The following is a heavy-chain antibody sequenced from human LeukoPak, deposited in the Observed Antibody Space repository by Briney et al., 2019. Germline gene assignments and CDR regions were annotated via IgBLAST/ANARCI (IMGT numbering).Heavy chain of an antibody. CDR2: INSDGSWT. V-gene: IGHV3-74*01. D-gene: IGHD6-13*01. CDR3: VTESHSRSWYY. CDR1: GNYW. Sequence: GGSLRLSCAASGNYWMHWVRQVPGKGLVWVSHINSDGSWTSYADSVKGRFTISRDNSKNTLYLQMSSLRAEDTAIYYCVTESHSRSWYYWGQGTLVTVSS. J-gene: IGHJ4*02.